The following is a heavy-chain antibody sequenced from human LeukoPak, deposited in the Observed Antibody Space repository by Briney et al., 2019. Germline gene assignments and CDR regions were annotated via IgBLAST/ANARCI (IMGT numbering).Heavy chain of an antibody. J-gene: IGHJ4*02. CDR1: GFTFSSYW. CDR3: ARRVGGGAPYYFDY. V-gene: IGHV3-74*01. CDR2: INSDRSST. Sequence: GGSPRLSCAASGFTFSSYWMHWVRQAPGKGLVWVSRINSDRSSTSYADSVKGRFTISRDNAKNTLYLQMNSLRAEDTAVYYCARRVGGGAPYYFDYWGQGTLVTVSS. D-gene: IGHD1-26*01.